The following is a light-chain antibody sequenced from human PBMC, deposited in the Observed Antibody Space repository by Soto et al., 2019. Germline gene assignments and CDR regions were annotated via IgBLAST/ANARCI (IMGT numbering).Light chain of an antibody. J-gene: IGKJ2*03. Sequence: DIQMTQSPSSLSASVGDRVTITCRASQSISNYLNWYQQKPGKAPKLLIYAAFSLQSGVPLRFSGSGSGTDFTLTINSLQPEDFATYYCQQSYSTPYSFGQGTKLEIK. CDR2: AAF. CDR3: QQSYSTPYS. CDR1: QSISNY. V-gene: IGKV1-39*01.